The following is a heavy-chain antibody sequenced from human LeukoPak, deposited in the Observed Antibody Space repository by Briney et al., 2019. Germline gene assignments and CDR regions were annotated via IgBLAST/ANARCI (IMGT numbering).Heavy chain of an antibody. J-gene: IGHJ4*02. CDR1: GGSISSGSYY. V-gene: IGHV4-61*02. CDR2: IYTSGRT. Sequence: SSETLSLTCTVSGGSISSGSYYWGWIRQPAGKGLEWIVRIYTSGRTTYNSSLKSRVTISLHTSKSHFSLRLSSVTAADTAVYYCARDREVGATGYYFDYWGQGTLVTVSS. D-gene: IGHD1-26*01. CDR3: ARDREVGATGYYFDY.